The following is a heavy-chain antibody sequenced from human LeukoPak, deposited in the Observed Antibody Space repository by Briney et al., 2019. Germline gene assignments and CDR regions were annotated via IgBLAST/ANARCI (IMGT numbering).Heavy chain of an antibody. V-gene: IGHV4-34*01. J-gene: IGHJ4*02. Sequence: ASETLSLTCAVYGGSFSGYYWSWIRQPPGKGLEWIGEINHSGSTNYNPSLKSRVTISVDTSKNQFSLKLSSVTAADTAAYYCARAYDSSGYSRRSIDYWGQGTLVTVSS. CDR1: GGSFSGYY. CDR3: ARAYDSSGYSRRSIDY. D-gene: IGHD3-22*01. CDR2: INHSGST.